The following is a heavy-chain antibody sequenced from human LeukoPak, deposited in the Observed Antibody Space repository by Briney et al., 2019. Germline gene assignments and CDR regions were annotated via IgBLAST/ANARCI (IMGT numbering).Heavy chain of an antibody. J-gene: IGHJ6*02. CDR3: ARDSEQQLNRGYYYYGMDV. D-gene: IGHD6-13*01. CDR2: IYTSGST. Sequence: SETLSLTSTLSVGSISSYYWSSIRHPAGKGLECIGRIYTSGSTNYNPSLKSRVTMSVDTSKNQFSLKLSSVTAADTAVYYCARDSEQQLNRGYYYYGMDVWGQGTTVTVSS. CDR1: VGSISSYY. V-gene: IGHV4-4*07.